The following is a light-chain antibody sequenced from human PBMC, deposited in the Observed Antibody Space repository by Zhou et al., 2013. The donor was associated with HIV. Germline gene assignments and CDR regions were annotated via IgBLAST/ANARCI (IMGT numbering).Light chain of an antibody. CDR3: SSYTSSSTVYV. V-gene: IGLV2-14*01. CDR2: DVT. CDR1: SSDVGGYNY. Sequence: QSALTQPASVSGSPGQSITISCTGTSSDVGGYNYVSWYQQYPGKAPKLMIYDVTKRPSGVSNRFSGSKSGNTASLTISGLQAEDEADYYCSSYTSSSTVYVFGTGTKVTVL. J-gene: IGLJ1*01.